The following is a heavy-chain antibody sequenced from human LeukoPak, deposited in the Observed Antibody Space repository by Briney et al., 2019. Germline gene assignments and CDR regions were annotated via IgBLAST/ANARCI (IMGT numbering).Heavy chain of an antibody. Sequence: KPSETLSLTCTVSGGSISSYYWSWIRQPPGKGLEWIGYIYYSGSTNYNPSLKSRVTIPVDTSKNQFSLKLSSVTAADTAVYYCARGNTAMVPGYYYYGMDVWGQGTTVTVSS. J-gene: IGHJ6*02. CDR1: GGSISSYY. CDR3: ARGNTAMVPGYYYYGMDV. D-gene: IGHD5-18*01. V-gene: IGHV4-59*01. CDR2: IYYSGST.